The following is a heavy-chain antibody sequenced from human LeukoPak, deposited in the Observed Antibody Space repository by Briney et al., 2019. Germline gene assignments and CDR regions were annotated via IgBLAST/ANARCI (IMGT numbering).Heavy chain of an antibody. CDR2: ISGSGGST. Sequence: PGGSLRLSCSASGFTFSSYAMGWVRQARGKGLGLVSAISGSGGSTYYADSVKGRFTISRDNSKNTLYLQMNSLRAEDTAVYYCAKDRPHYNPNYFDYWGQGTLVTVSS. CDR1: GFTFSSYA. D-gene: IGHD1-1*01. J-gene: IGHJ4*02. V-gene: IGHV3-23*01. CDR3: AKDRPHYNPNYFDY.